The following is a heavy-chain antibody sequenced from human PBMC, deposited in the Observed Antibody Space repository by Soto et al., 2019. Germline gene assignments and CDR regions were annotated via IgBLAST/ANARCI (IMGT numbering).Heavy chain of an antibody. CDR1: GFTFSSYS. CDR3: AREFHWNYDDY. D-gene: IGHD1-1*01. J-gene: IGHJ4*02. CDR2: ISSSSSTI. Sequence: EVQLVESGGGLVQPGGSLRLSCAASGFTFSSYSMNWVRQAPGKGLEWVSYISSSSSTIYYADSVKGRFTISRDNAKNSLYLKMNSLRDEDTAVYYCAREFHWNYDDYWGQGTLVIVSS. V-gene: IGHV3-48*02.